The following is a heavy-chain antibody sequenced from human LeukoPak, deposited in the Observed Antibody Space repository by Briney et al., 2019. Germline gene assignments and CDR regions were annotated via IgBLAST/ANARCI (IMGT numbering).Heavy chain of an antibody. J-gene: IGHJ6*03. Sequence: GASVKVSCKASGYTFTGYYMHWVRQAPGQGLEWMGWINPNSGGTNYAQKFQGRVTMTRDTSISTAYMELSRLRSDDTAVYYCARDMVLRFFPNYYYYYYMDVWGKGTTVTVSS. V-gene: IGHV1-2*02. CDR1: GYTFTGYY. D-gene: IGHD3-3*01. CDR3: ARDMVLRFFPNYYYYYYMDV. CDR2: INPNSGGT.